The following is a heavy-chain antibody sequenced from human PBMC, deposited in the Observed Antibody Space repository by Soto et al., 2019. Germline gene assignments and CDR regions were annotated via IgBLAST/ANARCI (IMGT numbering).Heavy chain of an antibody. CDR2: IQSDGSSP. CDR3: ARGGDPDY. V-gene: IGHV3-74*01. CDR1: GFTFNYYW. D-gene: IGHD2-21*02. J-gene: IGHJ4*02. Sequence: EVQLVESGGGLVQPGGSLRLSCVASGFTFNYYWMHWVRQDPGKGLVWVSRIQSDGSSPDYMDSVKGRFTISRDNAKNTLYLQMNNLRAEDTAVYYCARGGDPDYWGQGTLVTVSS.